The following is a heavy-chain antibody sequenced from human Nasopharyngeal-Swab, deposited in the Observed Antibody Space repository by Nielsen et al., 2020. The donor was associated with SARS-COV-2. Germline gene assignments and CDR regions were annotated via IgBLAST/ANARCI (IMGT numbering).Heavy chain of an antibody. CDR1: GGSFSGYY. CDR3: ARGLYSFDI. V-gene: IGHV4-34*01. J-gene: IGHJ3*02. Sequence: SETLSLTCAVYGGSFSGYYWSWIRQPPGKGMEWIGEINHSGSTNYNPSLKSRVTISVDTSKNQFSLKLSSVTAADTAVYYCARGLYSFDIWGQGTMVTVSS. CDR2: INHSGST. D-gene: IGHD2-2*02.